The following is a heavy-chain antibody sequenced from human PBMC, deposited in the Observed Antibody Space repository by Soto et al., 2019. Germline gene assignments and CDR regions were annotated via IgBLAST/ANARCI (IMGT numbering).Heavy chain of an antibody. CDR1: GYSFTDYF. V-gene: IGHV1-46*01. D-gene: IGHD2-21*01. Sequence: QVQLVQSGAEVRKPGASVKVACKASGYSFTDYFVHWVRQAPGQGPEWMGIINPDGGTTGYAQKVQGRVTLTSYTSTNTVYMELRSLTSDDTAVYYCASLIGVDVLRDYWGQGTRVTVSS. J-gene: IGHJ4*02. CDR2: INPDGGTT. CDR3: ASLIGVDVLRDY.